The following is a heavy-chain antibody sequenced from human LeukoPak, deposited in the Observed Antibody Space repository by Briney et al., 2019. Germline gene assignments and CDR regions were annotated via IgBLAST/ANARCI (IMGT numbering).Heavy chain of an antibody. J-gene: IGHJ4*02. CDR3: ASSYYYDSSGYYTTFDY. CDR1: GFTFSGSA. D-gene: IGHD3-22*01. CDR2: IRSKANSYAT. Sequence: GGSLRLSSAASGFTFSGSAMHWVRQASGKGLEWVGRIRSKANSYATAYAASVKGRFTISRDDSKNTAYLQMNSLKTEDTAVYYCASSYYYDSSGYYTTFDYWGQGTLVTVSS. V-gene: IGHV3-73*01.